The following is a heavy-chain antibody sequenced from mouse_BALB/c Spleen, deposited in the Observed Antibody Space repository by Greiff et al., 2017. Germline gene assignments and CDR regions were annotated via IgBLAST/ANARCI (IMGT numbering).Heavy chain of an antibody. CDR3: ARDRGYDYYAMDY. CDR2: INSNGGST. Sequence: EVQRVESGGGLVQPGGSLKLSCAASGFTFSSYGMSWVRQTPDKRLELVATINSNGGSTYYPDSVKGRFTISRDNAKNTLYLQMSSLKSEDTAMYYCARDRGYDYYAMDYWGQGTSVTVSS. V-gene: IGHV5-6-3*01. J-gene: IGHJ4*01. D-gene: IGHD3-2*02. CDR1: GFTFSSYG.